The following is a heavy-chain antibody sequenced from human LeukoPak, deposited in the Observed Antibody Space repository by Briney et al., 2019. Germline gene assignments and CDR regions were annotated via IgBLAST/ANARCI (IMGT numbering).Heavy chain of an antibody. Sequence: GGSLRLSCATSGFTFSYYSMHWVRQAPGRGLEWVSYISNSGRTIYYADSVKGRFTISRDNAKNSVYLQMNSLRAEDTAVYYCARERMRLFGDHWGQGTLVTVSS. J-gene: IGHJ4*02. CDR1: GFTFSYYS. D-gene: IGHD3-3*01. CDR3: ARERMRLFGDH. V-gene: IGHV3-48*01. CDR2: ISNSGRTI.